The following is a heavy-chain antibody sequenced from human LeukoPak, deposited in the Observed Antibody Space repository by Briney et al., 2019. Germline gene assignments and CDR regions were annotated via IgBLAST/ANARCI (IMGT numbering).Heavy chain of an antibody. CDR3: ARDGPLTLRYFDWLAYYHYGMDV. V-gene: IGHV3-21*01. Sequence: GGSLRLSCAASGFTFSSYSMNWVRQAPGKGLEWVSSISSSSSYIYYADSVKGRFTISRDNAKNSLYLQMNSLRAEDTAVYYCARDGPLTLRYFDWLAYYHYGMDVWGQGTTVTVSS. CDR1: GFTFSSYS. J-gene: IGHJ6*02. CDR2: ISSSSSYI. D-gene: IGHD3-9*01.